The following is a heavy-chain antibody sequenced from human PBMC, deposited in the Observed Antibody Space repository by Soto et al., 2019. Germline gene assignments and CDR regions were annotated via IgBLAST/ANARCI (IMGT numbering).Heavy chain of an antibody. V-gene: IGHV4-30-4*01. CDR1: GASIYNGGYF. CDR2: IHNSGSP. Sequence: SETLSLTCSVSGASIYNGGYFWSWIRQSPGKGLEWIGHIHNSGSPYNNPSLKSRVTISADTSKNQFSLKLSSVTAADTAVYYCARGVGSGSYYNQYNWFDPWGQGTLVTVSS. CDR3: ARGVGSGSYYNQYNWFDP. J-gene: IGHJ5*02. D-gene: IGHD3-10*01.